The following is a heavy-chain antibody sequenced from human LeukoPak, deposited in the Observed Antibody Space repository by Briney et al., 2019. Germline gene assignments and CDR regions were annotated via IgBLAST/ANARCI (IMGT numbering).Heavy chain of an antibody. CDR2: MKPDGSEK. CDR3: ARDTLRFLEWLPQFDY. D-gene: IGHD3-3*01. CDR1: GFTFSRYW. J-gene: IGHJ4*02. Sequence: GGSLRLSCAVSGFTFSRYWTSWVRQAPGKGLEWVANMKPDGSEKYYVDSVKGRFTISRDNAKNSLYLQMNSLRAEDTAVYYCARDTLRFLEWLPQFDYWRQGTLVTVSS. V-gene: IGHV3-7*01.